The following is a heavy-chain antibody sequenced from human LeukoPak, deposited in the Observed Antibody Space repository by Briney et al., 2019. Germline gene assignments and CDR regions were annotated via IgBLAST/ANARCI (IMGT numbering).Heavy chain of an antibody. CDR1: GHTFTGYY. D-gene: IGHD1-26*01. Sequence: SCKASGHTFTGYYMHWVRQAPGKGLEWVAVISYDGSNKYYADSVKGRFTISRDNSKNTLYLQMNSLRAEDTAVYYCAREQVQLSGSYLGLAFDIWGQGTMVTVSS. J-gene: IGHJ3*02. CDR2: ISYDGSNK. CDR3: AREQVQLSGSYLGLAFDI. V-gene: IGHV3-30*04.